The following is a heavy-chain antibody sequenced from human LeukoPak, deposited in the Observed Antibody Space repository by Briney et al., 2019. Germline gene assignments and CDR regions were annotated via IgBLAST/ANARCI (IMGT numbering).Heavy chain of an antibody. V-gene: IGHV1-8*02. Sequence: ASVKVSCKASGGTFSSYAISWVRQAPGQGLEWMGWMNPNSGNTGYAQKFQGRVTMTRNTSISTAYMELSSLRSEDTAVYYCVATIPDRALWGQGTLVTVSS. J-gene: IGHJ4*02. D-gene: IGHD5-12*01. CDR1: GGTFSSYA. CDR3: VATIPDRAL. CDR2: MNPNSGNT.